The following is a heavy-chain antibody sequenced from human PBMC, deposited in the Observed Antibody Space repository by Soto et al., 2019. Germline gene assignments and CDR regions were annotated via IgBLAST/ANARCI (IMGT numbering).Heavy chain of an antibody. J-gene: IGHJ5*02. V-gene: IGHV4-61*01. CDR3: ARDGATQESLYNWFDP. CDR1: GGSVSSGSYY. Sequence: PSETLSLTCTVSGGSVSSGSYYWSWIRQPPGKGLEWIGYIYYSGSTNYNPSLKSRVTISVDTSKNQFSLKLSSVTAADTAVYYCARDGATQESLYNWFDPWGQGTLVTVSS. CDR2: IYYSGST.